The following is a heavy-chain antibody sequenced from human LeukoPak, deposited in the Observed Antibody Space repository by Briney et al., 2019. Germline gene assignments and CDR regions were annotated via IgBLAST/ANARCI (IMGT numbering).Heavy chain of an antibody. V-gene: IGHV1-18*01. CDR3: ARGAPRGVWNFYFDY. J-gene: IGHJ4*02. Sequence: ASVKVSCKASGYAFSSYGIGWVRQAPGQGLEWMGWVGPYNRKTNYSQKFEGRVTMTTDTSTNTAYLELRTLRSDDTAVYYCARGAPRGVWNFYFDYWGQGTLVTVSS. D-gene: IGHD1-7*01. CDR1: GYAFSSYG. CDR2: VGPYNRKT.